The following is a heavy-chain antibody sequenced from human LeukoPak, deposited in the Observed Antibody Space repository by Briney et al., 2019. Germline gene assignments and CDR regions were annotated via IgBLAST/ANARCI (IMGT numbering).Heavy chain of an antibody. CDR1: GFTFSSYG. CDR3: AKFGSGNTLAVLRYFDWLPYYYYMDV. CDR2: ISYDGSNK. V-gene: IGHV3-30*18. J-gene: IGHJ6*03. Sequence: GRSLRLSCAASGFTFSSYGMHWVRQAPGKGLEWVAVISYDGSNKYYADSVKGRFTISRDNSKNTLYLQMNSLRAEDTAVYYCAKFGSGNTLAVLRYFDWLPYYYYMDVWGKGTTVTVSS. D-gene: IGHD3-9*01.